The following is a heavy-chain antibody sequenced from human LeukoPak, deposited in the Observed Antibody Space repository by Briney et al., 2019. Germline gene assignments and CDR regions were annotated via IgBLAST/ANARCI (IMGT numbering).Heavy chain of an antibody. CDR3: ARAQESDAFDI. Sequence: ASVKVSCKASGYTFTVFYIHWVRQAPGQGLEWMGGIIPIFGTANYAQKFQGRVTITADESTSTAYMELSSLRSEDTAVYYCARAQESDAFDIWGQGTMVTVSS. J-gene: IGHJ3*02. CDR2: IIPIFGTA. V-gene: IGHV1-69*13. CDR1: GYTFTVFY.